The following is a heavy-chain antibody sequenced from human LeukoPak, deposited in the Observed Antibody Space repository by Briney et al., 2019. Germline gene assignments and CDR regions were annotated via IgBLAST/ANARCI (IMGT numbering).Heavy chain of an antibody. J-gene: IGHJ4*02. CDR1: GDSVSSNSAA. V-gene: IGHV6-1*01. Sequence: SQTLSLTCAISGDSVSSNSAAWNWIRQSPSRGLEWLGRTYYRSKWYNDYAESVKSRITINSDTSKNQFSLHLNSVTPEDTAVYYCARKGTVTTPFDYWGQGNLVIVSS. D-gene: IGHD4-11*01. CDR2: TYYRSKWYN. CDR3: ARKGTVTTPFDY.